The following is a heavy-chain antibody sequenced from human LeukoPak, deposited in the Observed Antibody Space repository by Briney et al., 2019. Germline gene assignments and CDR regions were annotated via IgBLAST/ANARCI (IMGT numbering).Heavy chain of an antibody. Sequence: GASVKVSCKASGYTFTGYYMHWVRQAPGQGLEWMGWINPNSGGTNYAQKFQGWVTLTRDTSISTAYMELSRLRSDDTAVYYCARVKILGSSSSPLDYWGQGTLVTVSS. D-gene: IGHD6-13*01. J-gene: IGHJ4*02. CDR3: ARVKILGSSSSPLDY. V-gene: IGHV1-2*04. CDR1: GYTFTGYY. CDR2: INPNSGGT.